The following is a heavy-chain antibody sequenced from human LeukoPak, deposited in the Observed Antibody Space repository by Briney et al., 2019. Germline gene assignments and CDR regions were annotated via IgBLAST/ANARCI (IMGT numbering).Heavy chain of an antibody. CDR1: GFTFSSYG. CDR3: AKDRGGEGYGMDV. Sequence: GGSLRLSCAASGFTFSSYGMHWVRQAPGKGLEWVAVISYDGSNKYYADSVKVRFTISRDNSKNTLYLQMNSLRAEDTAVYYCAKDRGGEGYGMDVWGQGTTVTVSS. J-gene: IGHJ6*02. V-gene: IGHV3-30*18. D-gene: IGHD2-21*01. CDR2: ISYDGSNK.